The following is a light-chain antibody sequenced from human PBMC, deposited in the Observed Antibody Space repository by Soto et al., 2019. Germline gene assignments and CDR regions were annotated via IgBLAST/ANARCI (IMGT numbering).Light chain of an antibody. CDR1: TGAVTSGYY. CDR2: STS. CDR3: LFYHGGAQV. Sequence: QAVVTQEPSLTVSPGGTVTLTCASSTGAVTSGYYPNWFQQKPGQAPRALIYSTSNNCSWTPDRFSGSLLGGNAALTLSGVQPEDEAEYYCLFYHGGAQVFGGGTKLTLL. J-gene: IGLJ2*01. V-gene: IGLV7-43*01.